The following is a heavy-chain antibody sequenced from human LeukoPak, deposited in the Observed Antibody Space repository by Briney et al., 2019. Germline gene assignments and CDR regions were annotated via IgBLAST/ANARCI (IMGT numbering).Heavy chain of an antibody. D-gene: IGHD6-6*01. CDR3: AREYSSSSPFDY. Sequence: PSETLSLTCTVSGGSISSFYWSWIRQPPGKGLEWIGYIYPSGTTNYNPSLKSRVTISVDTSKNQFSLKLSSVTAADTAVYYCAREYSSSSPFDYWAREPWSPSPQ. V-gene: IGHV4-4*09. CDR2: IYPSGTT. CDR1: GGSISSFY. J-gene: IGHJ4*02.